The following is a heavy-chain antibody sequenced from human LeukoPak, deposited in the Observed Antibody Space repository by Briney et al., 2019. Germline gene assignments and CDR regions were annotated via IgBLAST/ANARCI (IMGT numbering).Heavy chain of an antibody. CDR2: ISSSSSLI. CDR3: AKRDYDSSGYYPRGLPD. D-gene: IGHD3-22*01. CDR1: GFTFSNYG. V-gene: IGHV3-48*01. J-gene: IGHJ4*02. Sequence: QSGGSLRLSCAASGFTFSNYGMNWVRQAPGKGLEWISYISSSSSLIYYADSVKGRFTISRDNSKNTLYLQMNSLRAEDTAVYYCAKRDYDSSGYYPRGLPDWGQGTLVTVSS.